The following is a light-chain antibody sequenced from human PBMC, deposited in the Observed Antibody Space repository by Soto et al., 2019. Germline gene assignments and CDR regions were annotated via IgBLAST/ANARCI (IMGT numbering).Light chain of an antibody. CDR1: SSDVGCYNY. Sequence: QSALTQPASVSGSPGQSITISCTGTSSDVGCYNYVSWYQQHPGKAPKLMIYDVSNRPSGVSNLCSGSKSGNTASLTISGLQAEYEADYYCSSYTSSSTLVFGGGTKLTVL. V-gene: IGLV2-14*01. J-gene: IGLJ2*01. CDR3: SSYTSSSTLV. CDR2: DVS.